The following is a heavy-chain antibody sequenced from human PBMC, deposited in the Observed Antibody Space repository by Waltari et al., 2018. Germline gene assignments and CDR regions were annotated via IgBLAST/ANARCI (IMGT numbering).Heavy chain of an antibody. CDR2: INPNSGGK. CDR1: GYTFTDYH. Sequence: QVQLVQCGAEVKKPGASVKVSCKACGYTFTDYHTPGVRQAPGQGLEWMGWINPNSGGKHYAQKFQGRVTMTRDTSISTGYMDLSRLRSDDTAIYYCARGSIIAVAGLWHLWGRGTLVTVSS. J-gene: IGHJ2*01. CDR3: ARGSIIAVAGLWHL. V-gene: IGHV1-2*02. D-gene: IGHD6-19*01.